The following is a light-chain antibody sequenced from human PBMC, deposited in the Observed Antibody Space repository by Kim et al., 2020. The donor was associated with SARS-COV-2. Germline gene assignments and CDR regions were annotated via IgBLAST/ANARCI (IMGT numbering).Light chain of an antibody. CDR2: NDN. CDR3: ATWDDSLNAYV. Sequence: GQRVPISSSGSSPNIGRRSVNWFQQLPGTTPKLLIYNDNQRPSGVSDRFSGSRSGTSASLAISGLQSEDGADFFCATWDDSLNAYVFGTGTKVTVL. V-gene: IGLV1-44*01. J-gene: IGLJ1*01. CDR1: SPNIGRRS.